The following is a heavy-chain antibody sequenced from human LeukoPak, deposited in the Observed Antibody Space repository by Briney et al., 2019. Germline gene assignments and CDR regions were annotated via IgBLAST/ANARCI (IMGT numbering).Heavy chain of an antibody. CDR3: AKACRVWLERPVIDY. J-gene: IGHJ4*02. Sequence: GGSLRLSCAASGFTFSSYGMHWVRQAPGKGLEWVAVISYDGSNKYYADSVEGRFTISRDNSKNTLYLQMNSLRAEDTAVYYCAKACRVWLERPVIDYWGQGTLVTVSS. V-gene: IGHV3-30*18. D-gene: IGHD1-1*01. CDR2: ISYDGSNK. CDR1: GFTFSSYG.